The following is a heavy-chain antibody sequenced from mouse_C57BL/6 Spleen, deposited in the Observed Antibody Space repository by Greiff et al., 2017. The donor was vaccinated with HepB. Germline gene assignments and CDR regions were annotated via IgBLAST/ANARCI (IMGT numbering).Heavy chain of an antibody. CDR2: IDPANGNT. CDR3: AADYGSSYTWFAY. V-gene: IGHV14-3*01. D-gene: IGHD1-1*01. Sequence: VQLQQSVAELVRPGASVKLSCTASGFNIKNTYMHWVKQRPEQGLEWIGRIDPANGNTKYAPKFQGKATITADTSSNTAYLQLSSLTSEDTAIYYCAADYGSSYTWFAYWGQGTLVTVSA. CDR1: GFNIKNTY. J-gene: IGHJ3*01.